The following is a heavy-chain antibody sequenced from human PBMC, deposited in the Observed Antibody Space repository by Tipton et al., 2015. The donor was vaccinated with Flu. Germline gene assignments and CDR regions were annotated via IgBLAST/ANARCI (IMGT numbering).Heavy chain of an antibody. V-gene: IGHV1-18*01. CDR3: ARDKGVGATYALDY. J-gene: IGHJ4*02. CDR2: ISAKSGDT. CDR1: GYTFSTYG. Sequence: QLVQSGAEVKKPGASVKVSCKASGYTFSTYGISWVRQAPGQGLEWMGWISAKSGDTNYAHNLQGRVTMTTDTSTSTAYMDLWRLTSDDTAVYYCARDKGVGATYALDYWGQGTLVTVSS. D-gene: IGHD1-26*01.